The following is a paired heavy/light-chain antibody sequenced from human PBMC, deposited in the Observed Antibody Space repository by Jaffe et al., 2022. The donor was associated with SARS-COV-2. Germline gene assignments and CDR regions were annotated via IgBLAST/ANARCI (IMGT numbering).Light chain of an antibody. CDR2: KIS. Sequence: DIVMTQTPLSSPVTLGQPASISCRSSQSLVHSDGNTYLSWLQQRPGQPPRLLIYKISNRFSGVPDRFSGSGAGTDFTLKISRVEAEDVGVYYCMQATQFRTFGQGTKVEIK. V-gene: IGKV2-24*01. J-gene: IGKJ1*01. CDR3: MQATQFRT. CDR1: QSLVHSDGNTY.
Heavy chain of an antibody. J-gene: IGHJ1*01. D-gene: IGHD3-22*01. V-gene: IGHV3-23*04. CDR1: GFTFSSYA. CDR2: ISGSGGST. Sequence: EVQLVESGGGLVQPGGSLRLSCAASGFTFSSYAMSWVRQAPGKGLEWVSAISGSGGSTYYADSVKGRFTISRDNSKNTLYLQMNSLRAEDTAVYYCAKDFPVQDSSYPGTYFQHWGQGTLVTVSS. CDR3: AKDFPVQDSSYPGTYFQH.